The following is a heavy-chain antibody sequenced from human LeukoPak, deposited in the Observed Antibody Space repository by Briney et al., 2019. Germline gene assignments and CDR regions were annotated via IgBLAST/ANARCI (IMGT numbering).Heavy chain of an antibody. J-gene: IGHJ4*02. CDR3: ARHYLGSGSEDY. D-gene: IGHD3-10*01. Sequence: ASVKVSCKASGYSFSSFGIIWVRQAPGQGVEWMGWISRHNGNTDYAQRFRGRVTLTIDTSTTTADMEVRDLIPDDTAVYYCARHYLGSGSEDYWGQGTLVSVSS. CDR1: GYSFSSFG. V-gene: IGHV1-18*01. CDR2: ISRHNGNT.